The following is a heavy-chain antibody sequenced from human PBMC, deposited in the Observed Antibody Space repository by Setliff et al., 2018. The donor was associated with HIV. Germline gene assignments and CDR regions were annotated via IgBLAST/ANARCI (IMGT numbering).Heavy chain of an antibody. CDR3: ARPLMTTVVSACAFDI. Sequence: LSLTCTVSGGSISSSSYYWGWIRQPPGKGLEWIGSIYYSGSTYYNPFLKSRVTISVDTSKNQFSLKLSSVTAADTAVYYCARPLMTTVVSACAFDIWGQVTMVTVS. J-gene: IGHJ3*02. CDR2: IYYSGST. CDR1: GGSISSSSYY. D-gene: IGHD4-17*01. V-gene: IGHV4-39*01.